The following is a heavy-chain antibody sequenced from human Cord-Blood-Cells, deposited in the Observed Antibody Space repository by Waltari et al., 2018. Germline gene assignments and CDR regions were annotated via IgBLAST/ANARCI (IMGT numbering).Heavy chain of an antibody. V-gene: IGHV4-34*01. CDR2: INHSGST. J-gene: IGHJ6*02. D-gene: IGHD3-3*01. CDR3: ARGSDYDFWSGYYGDYYYGMDV. CDR1: GGSFSGYY. Sequence: QVQLQQGGAGLLKPSETLSLTCAVYGGSFSGYYWSWIRQPPGKGLEWIGEINHSGSTNYNPSLKSRVTISVDTSKNQFSLKLSSVTAADTAVYYCARGSDYDFWSGYYGDYYYGMDVWGQGTTVTVSS.